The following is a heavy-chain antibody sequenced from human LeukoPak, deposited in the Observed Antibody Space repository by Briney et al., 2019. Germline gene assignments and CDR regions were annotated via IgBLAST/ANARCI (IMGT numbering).Heavy chain of an antibody. CDR1: GFTVNSKY. CDR2: IKKDVDEK. D-gene: IGHD3-10*01. CDR3: VRDRGWYHFDL. Sequence: GGSLRLSCAASGFTVNSKYMSWVRQAPGKGLEWVASIKKDVDEKYYVDSVKGRFTISRDNAKNSLFLQLNSLRAEDTAVYYCVRDRGWYHFDLWGQGTLVTVSS. V-gene: IGHV3-7*01. J-gene: IGHJ4*02.